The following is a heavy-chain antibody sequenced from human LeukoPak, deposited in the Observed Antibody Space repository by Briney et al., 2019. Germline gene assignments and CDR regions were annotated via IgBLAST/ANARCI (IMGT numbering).Heavy chain of an antibody. CDR1: GFTFSSYA. J-gene: IGHJ4*02. D-gene: IGHD3-22*01. V-gene: IGHV3-30*02. Sequence: GGSLRLSCAASGFTFSSYAMSWVRQAPGKGLEWVAFIRYDGSNKYYADSVKGRFTISRDNSKNTLYLQMNSLRAEDTAVYYCAKDGSLGGYYDSSGYPTSVYWGQGTLVTVSS. CDR2: IRYDGSNK. CDR3: AKDGSLGGYYDSSGYPTSVY.